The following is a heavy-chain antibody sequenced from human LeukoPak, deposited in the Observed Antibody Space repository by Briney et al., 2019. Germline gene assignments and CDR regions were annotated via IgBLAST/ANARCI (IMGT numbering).Heavy chain of an antibody. CDR1: GFTFSSYW. V-gene: IGHV3-7*01. CDR2: IKQDGSEK. J-gene: IGHJ4*02. D-gene: IGHD4-17*01. Sequence: GGSLRLSCAASGFTFSSYWMSWVRQAPGKGLEWVANIKQDGSEKYYVDSVKGRFTISRDNAKNSLYLQMNSLRAEDTAVYYCARVYGYGDFYFDYWGQGTLVTVSS. CDR3: ARVYGYGDFYFDY.